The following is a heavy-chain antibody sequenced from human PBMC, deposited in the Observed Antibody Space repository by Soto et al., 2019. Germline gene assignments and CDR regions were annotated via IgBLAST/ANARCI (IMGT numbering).Heavy chain of an antibody. V-gene: IGHV2-5*02. J-gene: IGHJ5*02. CDR1: GFSLSTSGVG. CDR3: AHRIVTNNWFDP. CDR2: IYWDDNK. D-gene: IGHD3-22*01. Sequence: QITLKESGPTLVKPTQTLTLTCTFSGFSLSTSGVGVGWIRQPPGKALEWLALIYWDDNKSYSTSLKTRLTITKDTSKNQLVLTMTNMDPVDTATYYCAHRIVTNNWFDPWGQGTLVTVSS.